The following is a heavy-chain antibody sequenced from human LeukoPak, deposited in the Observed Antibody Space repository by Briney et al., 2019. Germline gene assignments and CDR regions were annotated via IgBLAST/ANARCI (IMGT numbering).Heavy chain of an antibody. J-gene: IGHJ3*02. V-gene: IGHV4-59*01. D-gene: IGHD2-2*01. CDR3: ARGPRDYCSSTSCYDAFDI. CDR1: GGSISSYY. CDR2: IYYSGST. Sequence: PSETLSLTCTVSGGSISSYYWSWIRQPPGKGLEWIGYIYYSGSTNYNPSLKSRVTISVDTSKNQFSLKLSSVTAADTAAYYCARGPRDYCSSTSCYDAFDIWGQGTMVTVSS.